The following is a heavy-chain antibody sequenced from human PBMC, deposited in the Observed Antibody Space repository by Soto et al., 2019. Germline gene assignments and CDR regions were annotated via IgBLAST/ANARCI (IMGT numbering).Heavy chain of an antibody. D-gene: IGHD6-13*01. Sequence: QVQLQQWVAGLLKSSETLSLPCGVYGGSFSGYYWSWIRQPPGKGLEWIGEINHRGSTNYNPSLKSRSVISLDTSKIQFPLTLSSVAAADTAVYYGARGRKGVGSSSYVDWGQGALIAVSS. CDR1: GGSFSGYY. V-gene: IGHV4-34*01. CDR2: INHRGST. J-gene: IGHJ1*01. CDR3: ARGRKGVGSSSYVD.